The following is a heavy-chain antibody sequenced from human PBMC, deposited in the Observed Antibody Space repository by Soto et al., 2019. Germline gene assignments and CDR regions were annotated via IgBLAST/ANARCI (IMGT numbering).Heavy chain of an antibody. V-gene: IGHV3-30*18. D-gene: IGHD3-10*01. CDR3: AKDRMWAGVRGYFDY. Sequence: QVLLVESGGGVVQPGKSLRLSCAGSGFTFSSYGMDWVRQAPGKGLEWVAVISYDGSNKYYADSVKGRFTISRDNSKNTLYLQISSLRADDTAVYYCAKDRMWAGVRGYFDYWGQGTLVTVSS. CDR2: ISYDGSNK. CDR1: GFTFSSYG. J-gene: IGHJ4*02.